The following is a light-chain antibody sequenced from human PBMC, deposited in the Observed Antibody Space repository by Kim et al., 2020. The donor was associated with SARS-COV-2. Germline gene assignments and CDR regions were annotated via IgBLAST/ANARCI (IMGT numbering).Light chain of an antibody. J-gene: IGLJ2*01. CDR2: EDR. Sequence: SYELTQPPSVSVSPGQTAIITCSGNELGDKNVCWYQQKAGQSPVLVIYEDRKRPSGIPERVSGSNSGNTAALTISGTQAMDEADYYCQAWDSSIVVFGGG. CDR1: ELGDKN. V-gene: IGLV3-1*01. CDR3: QAWDSSIVV.